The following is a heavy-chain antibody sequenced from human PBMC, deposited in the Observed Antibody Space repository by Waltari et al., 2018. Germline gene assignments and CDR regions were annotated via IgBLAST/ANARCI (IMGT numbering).Heavy chain of an antibody. Sequence: EVQLVESGGGLVQPGGSLRLSCAASGFTFRGYWLSWVRQAPGRGVGWVGRGGRGGGGRWWGGGVGGRGSGCGGRGGEAGGGRVSGRRAEDTAVYYWARGLSTFSTDYDLDHWGQRTLVTVSS. CDR1: GFTFRGYW. CDR3: ARGLSTFSTDYDLDH. J-gene: IGHJ4*02. D-gene: IGHD4-17*01. CDR2: GGRGGGGR. V-gene: IGHV3-7*04.